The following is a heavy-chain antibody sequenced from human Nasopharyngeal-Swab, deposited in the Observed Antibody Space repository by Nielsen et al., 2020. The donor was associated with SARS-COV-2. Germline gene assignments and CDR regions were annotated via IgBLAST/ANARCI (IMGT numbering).Heavy chain of an antibody. D-gene: IGHD3-10*01. CDR1: GGTFSSYA. J-gene: IGHJ5*02. CDR2: IIPIFGTA. Sequence: SVKVSCKASGGTFSSYAISWVRQAPGQGLEWMGGIIPIFGTANYAQKFQGRVTITADESTSTAYMELSSLRSEDTAVYYCARAGYGSGKPYNWFDPWGQGTLVTVSS. V-gene: IGHV1-69*13. CDR3: ARAGYGSGKPYNWFDP.